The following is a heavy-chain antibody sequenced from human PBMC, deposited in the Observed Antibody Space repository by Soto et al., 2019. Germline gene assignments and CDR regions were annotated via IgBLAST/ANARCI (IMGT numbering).Heavy chain of an antibody. CDR1: GFTVSSKY. J-gene: IGHJ5*02. D-gene: IGHD6-13*01. CDR3: ATRGRVAATGPNWFDP. CDR2: IYTGGET. V-gene: IGHV3-66*01. Sequence: GGSLRLSCAASGFTVSSKYMSWVRQAPGKGLEWVSVIYTGGETHYADSVKDRFIISRDNSKNTLYLQMNSLRAEDTAVYYCATRGRVAATGPNWFDPWGQGTLVTVSS.